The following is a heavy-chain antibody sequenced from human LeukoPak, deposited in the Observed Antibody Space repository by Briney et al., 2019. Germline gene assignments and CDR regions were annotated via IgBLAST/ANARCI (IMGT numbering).Heavy chain of an antibody. J-gene: IGHJ4*02. Sequence: PSETLSLTCAVYGGSFSGYYWSWIRQPPGKGLEWIGEINHSGSTNYNPSLKSRATISVDTSKNQFSLKLSSVTAADTAVYYCARAQDFDYWGQGTLVTVSS. CDR2: INHSGST. V-gene: IGHV4-34*01. CDR1: GGSFSGYY. CDR3: ARAQDFDY.